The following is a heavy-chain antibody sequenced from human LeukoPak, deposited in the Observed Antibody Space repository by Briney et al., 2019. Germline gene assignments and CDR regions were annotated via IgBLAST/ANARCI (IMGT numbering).Heavy chain of an antibody. D-gene: IGHD5-12*01. CDR2: VLGSGVPT. CDR1: GITFSKYG. Sequence: GGSLRLSCAASGITFSKYGMSWVRQAPGKGLEWVATVLGSGVPTYYADSVQGRFTISRDNSKNTLYLQMNSLRAEDTAVYYCAKDGGWLPSAQIDYWGQGTLVTVSS. CDR3: AKDGGWLPSAQIDY. J-gene: IGHJ4*02. V-gene: IGHV3-23*01.